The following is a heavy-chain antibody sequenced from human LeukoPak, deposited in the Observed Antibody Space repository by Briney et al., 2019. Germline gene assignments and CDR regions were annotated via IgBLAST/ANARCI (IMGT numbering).Heavy chain of an antibody. Sequence: ASVTVSCKASGYTFTSYGISWVRQAPGQGLEWMGWISAYNGNTNYAQKLQGRVTMTTDTSTSTAYMELRSLRSDDTAVYYCARVRETYYDFWSGYYPGNFDYWGQGTLVTVSS. CDR3: ARVRETYYDFWSGYYPGNFDY. V-gene: IGHV1-18*01. D-gene: IGHD3-3*01. CDR2: ISAYNGNT. J-gene: IGHJ4*02. CDR1: GYTFTSYG.